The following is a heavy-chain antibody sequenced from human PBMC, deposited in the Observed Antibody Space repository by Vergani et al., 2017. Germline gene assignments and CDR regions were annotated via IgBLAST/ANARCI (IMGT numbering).Heavy chain of an antibody. V-gene: IGHV3-23*01. CDR1: GFTFSSYA. Sequence: EVQLLESGGGLVQPGGSLRLSCAASGFTFSSYAMSWVRQAPGKGLEWVSAISGSSGSTYYADSVKGRFTISRDNSKNTLYLQMNSLRAEDTAVYYCAKDREGYCSSTSCYISYFDYWGQGTLVTVSS. J-gene: IGHJ4*02. CDR2: ISGSSGST. D-gene: IGHD2-2*02. CDR3: AKDREGYCSSTSCYISYFDY.